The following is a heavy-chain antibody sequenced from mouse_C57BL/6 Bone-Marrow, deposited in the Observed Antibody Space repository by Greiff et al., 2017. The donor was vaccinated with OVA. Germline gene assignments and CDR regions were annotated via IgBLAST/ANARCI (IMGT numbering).Heavy chain of an antibody. CDR3: AIITTVVVDWYFDV. Sequence: QVQLQQSGAELVRPGASVKLSCKASGYTFTDYYINWVKQRPGQGLEWIARIYPGSGNTYYNEKFKGKATLTAEKSSSTAYMQLSSLTSEDSAVYFCAIITTVVVDWYFDVWGTGTTVTVSS. CDR2: IYPGSGNT. J-gene: IGHJ1*03. V-gene: IGHV1-76*01. D-gene: IGHD1-1*01. CDR1: GYTFTDYY.